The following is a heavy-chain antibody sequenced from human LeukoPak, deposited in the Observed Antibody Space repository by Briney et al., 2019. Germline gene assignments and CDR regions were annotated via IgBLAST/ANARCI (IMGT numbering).Heavy chain of an antibody. D-gene: IGHD5-18*01. CDR2: IFYSGST. J-gene: IGHJ4*02. V-gene: IGHV4-39*01. CDR1: DGSIYISSYY. CDR3: ARLDRTMGTIES. Sequence: SETLSLTYNVFDGSIYISSYYWAWIRQPPGKGLEWIGSIFYSGSTYYNPSLKSRVTISVDTSKNQFSLKLTSVTVADTAVYYCARLDRTMGTIESWGQGTLVTVSS.